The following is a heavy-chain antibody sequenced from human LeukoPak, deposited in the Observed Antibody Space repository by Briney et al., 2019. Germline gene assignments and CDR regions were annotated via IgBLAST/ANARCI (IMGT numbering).Heavy chain of an antibody. J-gene: IGHJ4*02. CDR1: GFTFSSYA. CDR3: ARGFKFGDYVWGSYRYTVATYFDY. CDR2: ISSNGGST. V-gene: IGHV3-64*01. Sequence: GGSLRVSCAASGFTFSSYAMHWVRQAPGKGLEYVSAISSNGGSTYYANSVKGRFTISRDNSKNTLYLQMGSLRAEDMAVYYCARGFKFGDYVWGSYRYTVATYFDYWGQGTLDTVSS. D-gene: IGHD3-16*02.